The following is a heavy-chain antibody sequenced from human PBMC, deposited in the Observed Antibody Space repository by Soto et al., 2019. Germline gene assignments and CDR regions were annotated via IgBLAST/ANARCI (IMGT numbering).Heavy chain of an antibody. Sequence: QLQLQESGPGLVKPSETLSLTCTVSGGSISSSGYYWGWIRQPPGKGLEWIGTVYYSGSTYYNPSLKSRVTISVDTSKNQFSLKLSSVTAADTAVDYCATSNWFDPWGQGTLVTVSS. CDR1: GGSISSSGYY. CDR3: ATSNWFDP. J-gene: IGHJ5*02. CDR2: VYYSGST. V-gene: IGHV4-39*01.